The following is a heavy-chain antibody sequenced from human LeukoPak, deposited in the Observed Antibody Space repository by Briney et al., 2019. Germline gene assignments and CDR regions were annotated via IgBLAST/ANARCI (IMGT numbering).Heavy chain of an antibody. V-gene: IGHV1-69*05. CDR1: GDTFSSYA. CDR3: ASQRHRITIFGVVTAPFDP. Sequence: SVKVSCKASGDTFSSYAISWVRQAPGQGLEWMGRIIPIFGTANYAQKFQGRVTITTDESTSTAYMELSSLRSEDTAVYYCASQRHRITIFGVVTAPFDPWGQGTLVTVSS. CDR2: IIPIFGTA. D-gene: IGHD3-3*01. J-gene: IGHJ5*02.